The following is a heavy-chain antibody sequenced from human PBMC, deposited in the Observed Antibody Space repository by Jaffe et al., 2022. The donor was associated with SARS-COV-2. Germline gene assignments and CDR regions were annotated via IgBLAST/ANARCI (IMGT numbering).Heavy chain of an antibody. J-gene: IGHJ4*02. CDR1: GFTFSSYA. D-gene: IGHD3-10*01. Sequence: EVQLLESGGGLVQPGGSLRLSCAASGFTFSSYAMSWVRQAPGKGLEWVSAISGSGGSTYYADSVKGRFTISRDNSKNTLYLQMNSLRAEDTAVYYCAKDSSYYYGSGSLFTVWGQGTLVTVSS. CDR2: ISGSGGST. V-gene: IGHV3-23*01. CDR3: AKDSSYYYGSGSLFTV.